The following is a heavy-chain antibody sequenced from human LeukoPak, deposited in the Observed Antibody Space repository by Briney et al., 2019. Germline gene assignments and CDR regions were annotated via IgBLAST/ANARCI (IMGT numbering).Heavy chain of an antibody. Sequence: SETLSLTCTVSGYSISSGYFWGWMRLPPGKGLEWIGSIHHSGSTYYNPSLKSRVTISVDTSKNQFSLKVRSVTAADTAVYYCVRDVDYWGQGTLVTVSS. J-gene: IGHJ4*02. V-gene: IGHV4-38-2*02. CDR1: GYSISSGYF. CDR2: IHHSGST. CDR3: VRDVDY.